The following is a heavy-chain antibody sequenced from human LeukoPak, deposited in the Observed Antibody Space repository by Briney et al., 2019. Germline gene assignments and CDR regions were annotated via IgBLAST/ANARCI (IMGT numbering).Heavy chain of an antibody. Sequence: PSETLSLTCTVSGGSISSSSYYWGWIRQPPGKGLEWIGEINHSGSTNYNPSLKSRVTISVDTSKNQFSLKLSSVTAADTAVYYCARGPSYSSGPDYWGQGTLVTVSS. CDR2: INHSGST. V-gene: IGHV4-39*07. D-gene: IGHD3-22*01. CDR3: ARGPSYSSGPDY. J-gene: IGHJ4*02. CDR1: GGSISSSSYY.